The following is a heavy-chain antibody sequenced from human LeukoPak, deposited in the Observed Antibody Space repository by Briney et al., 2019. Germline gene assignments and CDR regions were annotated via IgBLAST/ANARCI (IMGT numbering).Heavy chain of an antibody. CDR3: ARGMYSSSSVDFDY. CDR2: VSGSGGST. Sequence: PGGSLRLSCAASGFTFSSYAMSWVRQAPGKGLEWVSTVSGSGGSTYYADSVKGRFTISRDNSKNTLHLQMNSLRAEDTAVYYCARGMYSSSSVDFDYWGQGTLVTVSS. J-gene: IGHJ4*02. CDR1: GFTFSSYA. V-gene: IGHV3-23*01. D-gene: IGHD6-6*01.